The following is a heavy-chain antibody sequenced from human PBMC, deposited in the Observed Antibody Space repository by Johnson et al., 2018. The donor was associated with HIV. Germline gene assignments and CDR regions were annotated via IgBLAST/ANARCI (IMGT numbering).Heavy chain of an antibody. D-gene: IGHD6-13*01. J-gene: IGHJ3*02. CDR1: GFTFSSYA. CDR2: ISYDGSNK. Sequence: QVQLVESGGGVVQPGRSLRLYCAASGFTFSSYAMHWVRQAPGKGLEWVAVISYDGSNKYYADSVKGRFNISRDNSKNTLYLQMNSLRAEDTAVYYCARARDRSSSRDAFDIWGQGTRVIVS. CDR3: ARARDRSSSRDAFDI. V-gene: IGHV3-30-3*01.